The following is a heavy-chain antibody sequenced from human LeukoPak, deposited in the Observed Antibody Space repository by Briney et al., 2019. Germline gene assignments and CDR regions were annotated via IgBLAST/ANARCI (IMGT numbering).Heavy chain of an antibody. V-gene: IGHV1-8*01. J-gene: IGHJ6*02. CDR1: GYTFTSYD. CDR2: MNPNSGNT. Sequence: ASVKVSCKASGYTFTSYDINWVRQATGQGLEWMGWMNPNSGNTGYAQKFQGRVTMTRNTSISTAYMELSSLRSEDTAVYYCARKNPLVGCSSTSCRNYYYGTDVWGQGTTVTVSS. CDR3: ARKNPLVGCSSTSCRNYYYGTDV. D-gene: IGHD2-2*01.